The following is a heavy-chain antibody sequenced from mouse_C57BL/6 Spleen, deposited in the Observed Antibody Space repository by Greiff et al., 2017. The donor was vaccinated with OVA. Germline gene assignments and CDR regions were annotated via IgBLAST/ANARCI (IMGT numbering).Heavy chain of an antibody. Sequence: EVQLVESGGGLVQPKGSLKLSCAASGFTFNTYAMHWVRQAPGKGLEWVARIRSNSSNYATYYADSVKDRFTISRDDSQSMLYLQMNNLKTEDTAMYYCVREAIYYGYDYFDDWAQGTTLTVSS. CDR2: IRSNSSNYAT. J-gene: IGHJ2*01. D-gene: IGHD2-2*01. CDR1: GFTFNTYA. V-gene: IGHV10-3*01. CDR3: VREAIYYGYDYFDD.